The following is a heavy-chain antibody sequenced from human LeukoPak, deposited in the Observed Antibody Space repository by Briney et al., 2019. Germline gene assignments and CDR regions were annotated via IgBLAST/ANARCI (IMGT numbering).Heavy chain of an antibody. CDR2: IYYSGST. J-gene: IGHJ3*02. Sequence: SETLSLTCTVSGDSISSYYWSWIRQPPGKGLEWIGYIYYSGSTNYNPSLKSRVTISVDTSKNQFSLKLSSVTAADTAVYYCARAPYCSGGSCYSGAFDIWGQGTMVTVSS. D-gene: IGHD2-15*01. CDR3: ARAPYCSGGSCYSGAFDI. V-gene: IGHV4-59*01. CDR1: GDSISSYY.